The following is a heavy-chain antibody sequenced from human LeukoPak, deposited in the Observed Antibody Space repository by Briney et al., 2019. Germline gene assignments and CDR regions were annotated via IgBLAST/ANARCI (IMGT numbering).Heavy chain of an antibody. CDR3: AKDLGEGKQQLRRWELLGGY. CDR1: GGTFSSYA. J-gene: IGHJ4*02. V-gene: IGHV1-69*05. D-gene: IGHD1-26*01. Sequence: SVKVSCKASGGTFSSYAISWVRQAPGQGLEWMGRIIPIFGTANYAQKFQGRVTITTDESTSTAYMELSSLRAEDTAVYYCAKDLGEGKQQLRRWELLGGYWGQGTLVTVSS. CDR2: IIPIFGTA.